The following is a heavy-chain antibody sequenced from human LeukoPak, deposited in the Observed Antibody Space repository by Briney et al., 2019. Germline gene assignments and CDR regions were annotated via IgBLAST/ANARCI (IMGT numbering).Heavy chain of an antibody. D-gene: IGHD3-22*01. V-gene: IGHV6-1*01. CDR3: ARTYYDSSGYSTLGTNWFDP. CDR1: GDSVSSNSAA. CDR2: TYYRSKWYN. J-gene: IGHJ5*02. Sequence: SQTLSLTCAISGDSVSSNSAAWNWISQYPSKGLEWLGRTYYRSKWYNDYAVSVKSRITINPDTSKNQFSLQLNSVTPGDTAVYYCARTYYDSSGYSTLGTNWFDPWGQGTLVTVSS.